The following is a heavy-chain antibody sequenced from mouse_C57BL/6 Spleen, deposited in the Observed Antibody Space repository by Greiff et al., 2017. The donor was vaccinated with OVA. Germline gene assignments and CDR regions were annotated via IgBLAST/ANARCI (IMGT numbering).Heavy chain of an antibody. J-gene: IGHJ2*01. CDR3: ARGPPRVITTVVATLDY. D-gene: IGHD1-1*01. Sequence: QVQLQQSGAELVMPGASVKLSCKASGYTFTSYWMHWVKQRPGQGLEWIGEIDPSDSYTNYNQKFKGKSTLTVDKSSSTAYMQLSSLTSEDSAVYYCARGPPRVITTVVATLDYWGQGTTLTVSS. CDR1: GYTFTSYW. V-gene: IGHV1-69*01. CDR2: IDPSDSYT.